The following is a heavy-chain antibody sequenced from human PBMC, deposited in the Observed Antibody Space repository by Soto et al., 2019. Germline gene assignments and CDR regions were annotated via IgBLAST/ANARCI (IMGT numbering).Heavy chain of an antibody. CDR1: GFTFSSYG. CDR2: IWYDGSNK. V-gene: IGHV3-33*01. CDR3: VSVCSDSCGYYYVEFCNYGMDV. D-gene: IGHD3-22*01. Sequence: GGSLRLSCAASGFTFSSYGMHWVRQAPGKGLEWVAVIWYDGSNKYYADSVKGRFTISRDNSKNTLYLQMNSLRAEDTAVYYCVSVCSDSCGYYYVEFCNYGMDVWGQGTTVTVSS. J-gene: IGHJ6*02.